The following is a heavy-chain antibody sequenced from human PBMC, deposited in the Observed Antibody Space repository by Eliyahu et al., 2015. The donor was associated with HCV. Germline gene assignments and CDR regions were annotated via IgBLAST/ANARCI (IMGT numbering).Heavy chain of an antibody. V-gene: IGHV3-23*01. CDR2: ISGXGGST. Sequence: SCAASGFTFSSYAMSWVRQAPGKGLEWVSAISGXGGSTYYADSVKGRFTISRDNSKNTLYLQMNSLRAEDTAVYYCAKPLLVVVPAAIDWGQGTLVTVSS. CDR3: AKPLLVVVPAAID. D-gene: IGHD2-2*01. CDR1: GFTFSSYA. J-gene: IGHJ4*02.